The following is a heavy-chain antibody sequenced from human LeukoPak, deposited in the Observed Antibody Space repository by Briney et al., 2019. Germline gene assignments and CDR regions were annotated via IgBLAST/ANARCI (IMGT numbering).Heavy chain of an antibody. D-gene: IGHD3-22*01. J-gene: IGHJ3*02. CDR2: IYYSGST. V-gene: IGHV4-59*06. CDR3: ARSYAFDYYDSSGSYDAFDI. Sequence: PSETLSLTCTVSGGSISSYYWSWIRQHPGKGLEWIGYIYYSGSTYYNPSLKSRVTISVDTSKNQFSLKLSSVTAADTAVYYCARSYAFDYYDSSGSYDAFDIWGQGTMVTVSS. CDR1: GGSISSYY.